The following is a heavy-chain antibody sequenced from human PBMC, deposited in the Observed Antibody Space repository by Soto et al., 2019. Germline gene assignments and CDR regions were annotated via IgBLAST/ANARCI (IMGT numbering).Heavy chain of an antibody. CDR3: ARVANIKVGGIKNYYFDS. CDR2: ISYDGSNK. V-gene: IGHV3-30*03. Sequence: PGGSLRLSCAASGFTFSSYGMHWVRQAPGKGLEWVAVISYDGSNKYYADSVKGRFTISRDNSKNTLYLQMNSLRAEDTAVYYCARVANIKVGGIKNYYFDSWGQGIPVTVSS. J-gene: IGHJ4*02. CDR1: GFTFSSYG. D-gene: IGHD3-10*01.